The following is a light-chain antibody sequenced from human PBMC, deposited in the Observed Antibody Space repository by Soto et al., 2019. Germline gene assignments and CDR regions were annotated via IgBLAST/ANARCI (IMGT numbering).Light chain of an antibody. CDR3: MQNTHWPRT. CDR1: QGLIYSDGNTY. J-gene: IGKJ1*01. CDR2: NVA. V-gene: IGKV2-30*01. Sequence: DVVLTQSPLSLPVTLGQPASISCRSSQGLIYSDGNTYLNWFQQRPGQSPRGLIYNVANRDSGVPDRFSGSGSCTAFTLKISRVEAEDIGIYYCMQNTHWPRTFGQGTKVEIK.